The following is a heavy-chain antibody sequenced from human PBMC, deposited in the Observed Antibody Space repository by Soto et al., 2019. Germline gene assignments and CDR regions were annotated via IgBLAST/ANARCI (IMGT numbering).Heavy chain of an antibody. V-gene: IGHV4-59*08. CDR2: IYYSGST. CDR1: GGSISSYY. Sequence: SETLSLTCTVSGGSISSYYWSWIRQPPGKGLEWIGYIYYSGSTNYNPSLKSRVTISVDTSKNQFSLKLSSVTAADTAVYYCASGIAVAGLYCYYGMDVWGQGTTVTVSS. CDR3: ASGIAVAGLYCYYGMDV. D-gene: IGHD6-19*01. J-gene: IGHJ6*02.